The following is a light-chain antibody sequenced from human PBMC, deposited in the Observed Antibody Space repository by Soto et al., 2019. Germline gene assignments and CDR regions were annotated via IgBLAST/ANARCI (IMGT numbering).Light chain of an antibody. CDR2: KIS. V-gene: IGKV2-30*01. Sequence: DVVMPQSPFSLPVTLGQAASISCRSSQSLVSSDGNTYLNWVQQRTGQSPRRLIYKISNRDSGVRDRFSRSGSGTHFTLKISRLEAEDVGVYYCMQRTHSPPTFGGGNKVEIK. CDR3: MQRTHSPPT. CDR1: QSLVSSDGNTY. J-gene: IGKJ4*01.